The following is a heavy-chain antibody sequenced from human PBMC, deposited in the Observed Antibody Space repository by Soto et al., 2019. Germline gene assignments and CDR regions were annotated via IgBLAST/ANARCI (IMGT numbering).Heavy chain of an antibody. CDR2: IYYSGST. CDR1: GGSISSGDYY. J-gene: IGHJ4*02. Sequence: SETLSLTCTVSGGSISSGDYYWSWIRQPPGKGLEWIGYIYYSGSTYYNPSLKSRVTISVDTSKNQFSLKLSSVTAADTAVYYWARVNHYYDRWGFKTVDYWGQEPGVTVS. CDR3: ARVNHYYDRWGFKTVDY. D-gene: IGHD3-22*01. V-gene: IGHV4-30-4*01.